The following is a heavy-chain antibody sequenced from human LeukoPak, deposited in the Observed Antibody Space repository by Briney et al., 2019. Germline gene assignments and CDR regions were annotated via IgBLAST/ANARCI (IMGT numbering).Heavy chain of an antibody. V-gene: IGHV5-51*01. CDR1: GYSFTSYW. CDR2: IYPGDSDT. Sequence: GESLEISCQGSGYSFTSYWIGWVRQMPGKGLEWMGIIYPGDSDTRYSPSFQGQVTISADKSISTAYLQWSSLKASDTAMYYCARRSNYYDSSGYSMYYFDYWGQGTLVTVSS. CDR3: ARRSNYYDSSGYSMYYFDY. J-gene: IGHJ4*02. D-gene: IGHD3-22*01.